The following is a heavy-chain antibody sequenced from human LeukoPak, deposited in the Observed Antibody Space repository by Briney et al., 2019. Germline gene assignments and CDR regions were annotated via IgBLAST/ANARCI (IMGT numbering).Heavy chain of an antibody. CDR2: ISSSSSTI. D-gene: IGHD1-26*01. V-gene: IGHV3-48*01. CDR3: ARDTDLDIVGATGDYFDY. Sequence: PGGSLRLSCAASGFTFSSYSMNWDRQAPGKGLEWVSYISSSSSTIYYADSVKGRFTISRDNAKNSLYLQMNSLRAEDTAVYYCARDTDLDIVGATGDYFDYWGQGTLVTVSS. CDR1: GFTFSSYS. J-gene: IGHJ4*02.